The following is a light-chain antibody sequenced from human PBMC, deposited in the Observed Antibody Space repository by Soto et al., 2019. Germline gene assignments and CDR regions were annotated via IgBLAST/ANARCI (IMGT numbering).Light chain of an antibody. CDR3: LQDYNYPWT. Sequence: AIQMTQSPSSLSASVGDRVIITCRASQGIRDDLSWYQQKPGKAPKLLIYAASSLESGVPSRFSGSGSGTDFTLTISSLQPEDFATYFCLQDYNYPWTFGQGTKVEIK. CDR1: QGIRDD. CDR2: AAS. J-gene: IGKJ1*01. V-gene: IGKV1-6*01.